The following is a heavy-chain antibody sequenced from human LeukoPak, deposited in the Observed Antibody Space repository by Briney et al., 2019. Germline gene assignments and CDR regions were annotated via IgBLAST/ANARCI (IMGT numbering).Heavy chain of an antibody. CDR2: ISPYNCNT. CDR3: ARAGPGSGWYFDY. V-gene: IGHV1-18*01. D-gene: IGHD6-19*01. Sequence: VASVKVSCKASGYDFTSVGITWVRRAPGQGLEWRGWISPYNCNTRYAQKFQGRVAMTTDTSTPTAYMELRGLRFNDTAVYYCARAGPGSGWYFDYWGQGTLVTVSS. CDR1: GYDFTSVG. J-gene: IGHJ4*02.